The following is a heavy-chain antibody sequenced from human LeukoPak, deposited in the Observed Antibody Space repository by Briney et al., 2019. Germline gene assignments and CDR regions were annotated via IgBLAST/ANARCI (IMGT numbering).Heavy chain of an antibody. V-gene: IGHV4-30-4*01. CDR3: ARVWGASYYDFWSGYYEEV. CDR2: IYYSGST. J-gene: IGHJ3*01. Sequence: PSQTLSLTCTVSVGSISSGYYYWSWIRQPPGKGLEWIGYIYYSGSTYYNPSLKSRVTISVDTSKNQSSLKLSSVTAADTAVYYCARVWGASYYDFWSGYYEEVWGQGTMVTVSS. D-gene: IGHD3-3*01. CDR1: VGSISSGYYY.